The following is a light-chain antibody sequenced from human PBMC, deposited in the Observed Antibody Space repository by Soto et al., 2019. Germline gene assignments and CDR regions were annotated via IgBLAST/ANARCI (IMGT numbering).Light chain of an antibody. CDR2: GGS. J-gene: IGKJ1*01. CDR3: QQYSSSRT. V-gene: IGKV3-20*01. CDR1: QSVSSNH. Sequence: DIVLTQSPGTLSLSPGKRATLYCRASQSVSSNHLAWYQQKPGQAPRLLIYGGSSRATGIPVRFSGSGSETDFTLTITRLEPEDFAMYYCQQYSSSRTFGQGTKVEIK.